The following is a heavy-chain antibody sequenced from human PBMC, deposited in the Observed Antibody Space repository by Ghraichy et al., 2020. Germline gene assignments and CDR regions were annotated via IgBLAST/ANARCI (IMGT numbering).Heavy chain of an antibody. Sequence: EALNISCTVSGGSVSSGSYYWSWIRQPPGKGLEWIGYIYYSGSTNYNPSHKSRVTISIDTSKNQFSLKLSSVTAADTAVYYCARGGGYSYGYAYYYYYYYMDVWGKGTTVTVSS. V-gene: IGHV4-61*01. D-gene: IGHD5-18*01. CDR1: GGSVSSGSYY. J-gene: IGHJ6*03. CDR2: IYYSGST. CDR3: ARGGGYSYGYAYYYYYYYMDV.